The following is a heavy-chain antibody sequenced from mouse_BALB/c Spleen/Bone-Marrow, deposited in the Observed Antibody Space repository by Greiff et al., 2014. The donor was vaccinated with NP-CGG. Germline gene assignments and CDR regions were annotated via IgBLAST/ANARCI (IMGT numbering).Heavy chain of an antibody. V-gene: IGHV1-82*01. CDR3: ARSAYYGSSYGAMDY. J-gene: IGHJ4*01. D-gene: IGHD1-1*01. CDR2: IYPGDGDT. Sequence: LVESGPELVKPGASVKISCTGSGYAFSSSWMNWVKQRPGQGLEWIGRIYPGDGDTNSNGRFKGKATLTADRSSNTAYTQLSSLTSVDSAVYFCARSAYYGSSYGAMDYWGQGTSVTVSS. CDR1: GYAFSSSW.